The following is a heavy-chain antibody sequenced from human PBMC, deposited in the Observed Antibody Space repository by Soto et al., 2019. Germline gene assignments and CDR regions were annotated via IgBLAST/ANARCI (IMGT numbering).Heavy chain of an antibody. D-gene: IGHD3-22*01. V-gene: IGHV2-5*02. J-gene: IGHJ1*01. CDR3: AHRGYYYDSSGYYSAAEYFQH. Sequence: QITLKESGPTLVKPTQTLTLTCTFSGSLLSTSGVGVGCICQPPGNALEWLALIYWDDDKHYSPSLKSRPTITKDSSKQLVVRTMTYMDPVDTATYYCAHRGYYYDSSGYYSAAEYFQHWGQGTLVSVSS. CDR1: GSLLSTSGVG. CDR2: IYWDDDK.